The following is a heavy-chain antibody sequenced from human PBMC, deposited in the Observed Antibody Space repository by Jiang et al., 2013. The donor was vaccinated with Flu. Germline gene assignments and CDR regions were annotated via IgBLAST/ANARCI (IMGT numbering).Heavy chain of an antibody. V-gene: IGHV4-31*03. CDR3: ARGGDYYDRSGETLFDY. Sequence: PSQTLSLTCTVSGGSISSGGYYWSWIRQHPGKGLEWIGYMYNSGSTFYNPSLKSRVTISGDTSKNQFSLRLSSVTAADTAVYYCARGGDYYDRSGETLFDYWGQGTLVTVSS. CDR1: GGSISSGGYY. J-gene: IGHJ4*02. CDR2: MYNSGST. D-gene: IGHD3-22*01.